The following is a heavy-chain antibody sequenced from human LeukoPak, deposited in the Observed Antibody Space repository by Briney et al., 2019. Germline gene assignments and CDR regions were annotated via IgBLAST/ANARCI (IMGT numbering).Heavy chain of an antibody. Sequence: GESLRLSCAASGFTFSSYAMSWVRQAPGKGLEWVSGISGSGSSTYYADSVKGRFTISRDNSKNTLYLQMNSLRAEDTAVYYCARDHDFAFDNWGQGTLVTVSS. D-gene: IGHD2-21*02. CDR3: ARDHDFAFDN. CDR2: ISGSGSST. V-gene: IGHV3-23*01. J-gene: IGHJ4*02. CDR1: GFTFSSYA.